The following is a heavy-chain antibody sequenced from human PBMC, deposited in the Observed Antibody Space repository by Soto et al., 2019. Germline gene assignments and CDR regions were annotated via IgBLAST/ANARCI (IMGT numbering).Heavy chain of an antibody. Sequence: SETLSLTCTVSGASISFYYWSWIRQPPGKALEWIGYIYYSGSTNYNPSLKSRVTISVDTSKNQFSLKLTSVTAADTAVYYCARSGAAAAGRNWFDPWGQGTLVTVSS. J-gene: IGHJ5*02. CDR1: GASISFYY. CDR3: ARSGAAAAGRNWFDP. CDR2: IYYSGST. D-gene: IGHD6-13*01. V-gene: IGHV4-59*01.